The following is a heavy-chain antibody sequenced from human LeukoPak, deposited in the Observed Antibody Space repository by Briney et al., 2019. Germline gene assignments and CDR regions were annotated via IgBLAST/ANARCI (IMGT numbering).Heavy chain of an antibody. CDR1: GDSISYESYY. D-gene: IGHD4-17*01. CDR2: IYRGRT. V-gene: IGHV4-30-2*01. CDR3: AGEGEYGQSYS. J-gene: IGHJ5*02. Sequence: SQTLSLTCAVSGDSISYESYYWNWIRQAPGRGPEWIGDIYRGRTRLNPSCTSRVAISVDMSKSQVSLSLTSVTAADTAIYYCAGEGEYGQSYSWGQGVLVVVSA.